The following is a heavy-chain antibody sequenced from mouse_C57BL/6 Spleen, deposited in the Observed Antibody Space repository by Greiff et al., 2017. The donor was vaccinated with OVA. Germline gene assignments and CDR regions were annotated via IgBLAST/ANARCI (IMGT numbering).Heavy chain of an antibody. CDR1: GYAFSSSW. CDR3: ARSVTTVVAIDY. Sequence: VQLQQSGPELVKPGASVKISCKASGYAFSSSWMNWVKQRPGKGLEWIGRIYPGDGDTNYNGKFKGKATLTADKSSSTAYLQLSSLTSADSAVYVCARSVTTVVAIDYWGQGTTLTVSS. J-gene: IGHJ2*01. V-gene: IGHV1-82*01. D-gene: IGHD1-1*01. CDR2: IYPGDGDT.